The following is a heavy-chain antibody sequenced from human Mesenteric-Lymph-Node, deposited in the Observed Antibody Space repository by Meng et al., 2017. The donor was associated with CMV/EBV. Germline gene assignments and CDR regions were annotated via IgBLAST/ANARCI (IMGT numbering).Heavy chain of an antibody. J-gene: IGHJ4*02. CDR3: ARGSSYDILTGYFDY. CDR2: INHSGST. Sequence: VQLHQWGAGLLKPSETLSVTCAVYGGSFSGYYWNWIRQSPEKGLEWIGEINHSGSTTYNPSFTSRIIISVDTSTNQIPLNMSSVTAADTAVYYCARGSSYDILTGYFDYWGQGALVTVSS. CDR1: GGSFSGYY. D-gene: IGHD3-9*01. V-gene: IGHV4-34*01.